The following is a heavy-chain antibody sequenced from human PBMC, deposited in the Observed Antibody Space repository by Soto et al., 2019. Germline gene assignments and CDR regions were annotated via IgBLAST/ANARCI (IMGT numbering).Heavy chain of an antibody. J-gene: IGHJ4*02. CDR2: INPNSGGT. Sequence: ASVKVSCKASGYTFTGYYMHWVRQAPGQGLEWMGWINPNSGGTNYAQKFQGRVTMTRDTSISTAYMELSRLRSDDTAVYYCARAHYYGSGSYGYWGQGTLVTVSS. V-gene: IGHV1-2*02. CDR1: GYTFTGYY. D-gene: IGHD3-10*01. CDR3: ARAHYYGSGSYGY.